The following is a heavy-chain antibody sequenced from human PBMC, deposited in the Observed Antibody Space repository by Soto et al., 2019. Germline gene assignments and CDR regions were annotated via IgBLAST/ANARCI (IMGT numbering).Heavy chain of an antibody. CDR3: ARDPRYYDFWSGNSYFDY. CDR2: INPDGRTI. Sequence: PGGSLRLSCAASAFSFSTSWMHWVRQAPGEGLVWVSRINPDGRTINYADSVKGRFTISRDNAKNTLYLQMNSLRDEDTAVYYCARDPRYYDFWSGNSYFDYWGQGTQVTVSS. CDR1: AFSFSTSW. D-gene: IGHD3-3*01. J-gene: IGHJ4*02. V-gene: IGHV3-74*01.